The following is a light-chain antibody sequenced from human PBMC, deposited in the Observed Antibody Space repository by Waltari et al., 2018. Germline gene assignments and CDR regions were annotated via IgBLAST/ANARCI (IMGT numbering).Light chain of an antibody. Sequence: EIVLTQSPGTLSLSPGERATLSCRASQSVSRYLAWYQQKPGHATRLLIYGASSRATGIPDRCSGSGSGTDFSLTISRLEPEDFAVYYCQNHERLPAMFGQGTKVEIK. V-gene: IGKV3-20*01. CDR2: GAS. CDR1: QSVSRY. CDR3: QNHERLPAM. J-gene: IGKJ1*01.